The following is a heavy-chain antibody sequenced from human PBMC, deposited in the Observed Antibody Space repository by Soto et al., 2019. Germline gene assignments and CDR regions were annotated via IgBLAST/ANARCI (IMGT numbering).Heavy chain of an antibody. Sequence: HPGGSLRLSCAASGFTVSNNYMSWVRQAPGKGLEWVANIKRDENEKYYVDSVKGRFTISRDNAKNSLYLQMNSLRAEDTAFYYCVRGASLNFDYWGQGTLVTSPQ. CDR3: VRGASLNFDY. CDR2: IKRDENEK. V-gene: IGHV3-7*03. CDR1: GFTVSNNY. J-gene: IGHJ4*02. D-gene: IGHD1-26*01.